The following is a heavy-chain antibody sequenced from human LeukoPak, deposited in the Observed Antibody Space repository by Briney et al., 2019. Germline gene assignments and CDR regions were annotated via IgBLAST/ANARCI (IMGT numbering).Heavy chain of an antibody. CDR1: GGSFSGYH. CDR2: INPSGST. CDR3: ATYSSGWYSWYFNL. Sequence: SSETLSLTCAVYGGSFSGYHWTWIRQSPGKGLEWIGDINPSGSTYYNPSLKSRVTISLDTSKNQFSLKLSSVTAADTAVYYCATYSSGWYSWYFNLWGRGTLVTVSS. D-gene: IGHD6-19*01. V-gene: IGHV4-34*01. J-gene: IGHJ2*01.